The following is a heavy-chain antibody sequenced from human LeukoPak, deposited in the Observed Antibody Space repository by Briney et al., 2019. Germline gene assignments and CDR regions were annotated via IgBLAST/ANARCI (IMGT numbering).Heavy chain of an antibody. CDR1: GFTFSSYA. CDR2: ISGGGGST. J-gene: IGHJ4*02. CDR3: AKFYDISTGYFDC. D-gene: IGHD3-9*01. Sequence: GESLKISCAASGFTFSSYAMSWVRQSPGKGLEWVSAISGGGGSTYYADSVKGRFTISRDNSKNTLYLQMNSLRAEDTAVYYCAKFYDISTGYFDCWGQGTLVTVSS. V-gene: IGHV3-23*01.